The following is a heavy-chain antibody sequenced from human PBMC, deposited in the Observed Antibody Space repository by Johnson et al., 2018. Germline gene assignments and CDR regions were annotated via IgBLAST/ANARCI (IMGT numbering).Heavy chain of an antibody. Sequence: VQLQESGGGLVQXGGSLRLXCAASGFTFSSYWMHWVRQAPGKGLVWVSRINSDGSSTSYADSVKGRFTISRDNAKNTLYLQMNSLRAEDTAVYYCARGGMIVVVSYYYMDVWGKGTTVTVSS. V-gene: IGHV3-74*01. CDR2: INSDGSST. CDR3: ARGGMIVVVSYYYMDV. CDR1: GFTFSSYW. J-gene: IGHJ6*03. D-gene: IGHD3-22*01.